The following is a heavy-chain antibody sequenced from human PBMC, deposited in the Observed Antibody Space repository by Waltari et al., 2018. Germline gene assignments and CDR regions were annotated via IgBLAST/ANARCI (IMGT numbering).Heavy chain of an antibody. V-gene: IGHV3-15*01. CDR2: IKSKTDGGTT. D-gene: IGHD1-20*01. Sequence: EVQLVESGGGLVKPGGSLRLSCAASGFTFSHAWMSWVRQAPGKGLGWVGRIKSKTDGGTTDYTAPVKGRFTISRDDSKNTLYLQMNSLKTDDTAVYYCTTADNRGGGYWGQGTLVTVSS. CDR1: GFTFSHAW. J-gene: IGHJ4*02. CDR3: TTADNRGGGY.